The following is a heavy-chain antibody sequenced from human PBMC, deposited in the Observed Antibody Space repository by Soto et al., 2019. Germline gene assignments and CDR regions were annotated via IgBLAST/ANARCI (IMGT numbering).Heavy chain of an antibody. J-gene: IGHJ4*02. D-gene: IGHD2-15*01. Sequence: EVQLVESGGGLVQPGGSLRLSCAASGFTFSSYEMNWVRQAPGKGLEWVSYISSSGSTIYYADSVKGRFTISRDNAKNSLYLEMNSLGAEDTAVYYCARGGDIVVVVAATSGLDYWGQGTLVTVSS. CDR3: ARGGDIVVVVAATSGLDY. CDR1: GFTFSSYE. V-gene: IGHV3-48*03. CDR2: ISSSGSTI.